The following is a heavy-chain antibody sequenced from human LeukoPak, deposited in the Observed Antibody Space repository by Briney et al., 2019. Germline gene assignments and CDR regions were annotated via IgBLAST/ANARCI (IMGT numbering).Heavy chain of an antibody. Sequence: SQTLSLTCAVSGGSISSGGYSWSWIRQPPGKGLEWIGYIYHSGSTYYNPSLKSRVTISVDRSENQFSLKLSPVTATDTAVYYCARGNTGAFDIWGQGTMVTVSS. D-gene: IGHD1-14*01. CDR2: IYHSGST. V-gene: IGHV4-30-2*01. J-gene: IGHJ3*02. CDR3: ARGNTGAFDI. CDR1: GGSISSGGYS.